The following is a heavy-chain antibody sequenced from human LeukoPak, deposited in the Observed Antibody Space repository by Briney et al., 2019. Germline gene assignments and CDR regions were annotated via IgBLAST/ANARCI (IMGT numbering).Heavy chain of an antibody. V-gene: IGHV3-74*01. D-gene: IGHD3-10*01. CDR1: GFSFSSYN. CDR2: INSDGSST. J-gene: IGHJ4*02. Sequence: GGSLGLSCEASGFSFSSYNMDWVRQAPGKGLVWVSRINSDGSSTSYADSVKGRFTISRDNAKNTLYLQMNSLRAEDTAVYYCASDYYYGSGSYPIDYWGQGTLVTVSS. CDR3: ASDYYYGSGSYPIDY.